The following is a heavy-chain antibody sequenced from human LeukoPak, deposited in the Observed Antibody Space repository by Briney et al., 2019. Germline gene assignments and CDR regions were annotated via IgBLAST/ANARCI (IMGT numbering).Heavy chain of an antibody. CDR1: GFPFSSYG. D-gene: IGHD2-8*02. V-gene: IGHV3-30*18. CDR2: ISYDGSNK. CDR3: AKDEGTGYYGMDV. J-gene: IGHJ6*02. Sequence: PGRSLRLSCAASGFPFSSYGMHWVRQAPGKGLEWVAVISYDGSNKYYADSVKGRFTISRDNSKNTLYLQMNSLRAEDTAAYYCAKDEGTGYYGMDVWGQGTTVTVSS.